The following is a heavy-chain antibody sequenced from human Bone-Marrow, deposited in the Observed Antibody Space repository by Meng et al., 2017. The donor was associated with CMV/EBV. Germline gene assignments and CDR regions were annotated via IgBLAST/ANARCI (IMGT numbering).Heavy chain of an antibody. CDR1: GFTVSSNY. V-gene: IGHV3-33*06. J-gene: IGHJ4*02. Sequence: GESLKISCAASGFTVSSNYMSWVRQAPGKGLEWVAVIWYDGSNKYYADSVKGRFTISRDNSKNTLYLQMNSLRAEDTAVYYFAKDRSYKGNYGSGSFVDYWGQGTLVTVSS. CDR3: AKDRSYKGNYGSGSFVDY. D-gene: IGHD3-10*01. CDR2: IWYDGSNK.